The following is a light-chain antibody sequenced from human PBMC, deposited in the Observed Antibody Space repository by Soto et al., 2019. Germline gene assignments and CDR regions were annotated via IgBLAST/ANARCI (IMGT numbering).Light chain of an antibody. J-gene: IGKJ5*01. CDR3: QQRSNWPRT. CDR2: DAS. Sequence: EIVLTQSAATLSLSPGERATLSCRASQSVSSYLAWYQQKPGQAPRLLIYDASNRATGIPARFSGSGSGTDFTLTISSLEPEDFAVYYCQQRSNWPRTFGQGTRLEIK. V-gene: IGKV3-11*01. CDR1: QSVSSY.